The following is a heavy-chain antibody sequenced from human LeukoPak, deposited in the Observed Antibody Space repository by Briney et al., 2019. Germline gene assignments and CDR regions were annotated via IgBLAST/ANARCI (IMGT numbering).Heavy chain of an antibody. D-gene: IGHD3-22*01. CDR3: AKDLSSAITSALVLDV. CDR2: ITWNRDNI. CDR1: GFTLDDYA. Sequence: GGSLRLSCKVSGFTLDDYAMHWVRHTPGKGLEWVSGITWNRDNIGYGDSVKGRFTISRDNVKNVLYLRMHSLRPEDTALYYCAKDLSSAITSALVLDVWGQGTTVIVS. J-gene: IGHJ6*02. V-gene: IGHV3-9*01.